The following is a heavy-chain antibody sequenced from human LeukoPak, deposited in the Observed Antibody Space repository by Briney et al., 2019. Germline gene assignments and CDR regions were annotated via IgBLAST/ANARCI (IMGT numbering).Heavy chain of an antibody. Sequence: PSETLSLTCTVSGGSISSYYWSWIRQPPGKGLEWIGYIYYSGSTNYNPSLKSRVTISVDTSKNQFSLKLSSVTAADTAVYYCARDYRDGYNYEWFDPWGQGTLVTVSS. CDR3: ARDYRDGYNYEWFDP. V-gene: IGHV4-59*12. CDR2: IYYSGST. J-gene: IGHJ5*02. CDR1: GGSISSYY. D-gene: IGHD5-24*01.